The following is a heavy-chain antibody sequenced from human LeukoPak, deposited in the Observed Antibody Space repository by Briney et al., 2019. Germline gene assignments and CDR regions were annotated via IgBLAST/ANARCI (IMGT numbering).Heavy chain of an antibody. J-gene: IGHJ4*02. D-gene: IGHD5-12*01. V-gene: IGHV3-21*04. CDR2: ISSSSSYI. Sequence: GGSLRLSCAASGFTFSSYSMNWVRQAPGKGLEWVSSISSSSSYIYYADSVKGRFTISRDNAKNTLYLQMNSLRAEDTAVYYCASRTAGGYDQFDYWGQGTLVTVSS. CDR3: ASRTAGGYDQFDY. CDR1: GFTFSSYS.